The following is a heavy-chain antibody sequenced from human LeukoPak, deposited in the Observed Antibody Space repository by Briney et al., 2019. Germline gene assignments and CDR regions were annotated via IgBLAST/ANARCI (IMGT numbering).Heavy chain of an antibody. D-gene: IGHD5-24*01. Sequence: GGSLRLSCAASGSTFSSYWMSWVRQAPGKGLEWVANIKQDGGEKYYVDSVKGQFTISRDNAKNSLYLQMNSLRPEDTAVYYCAGRGDGNLYYFDHWGQGTLVTAS. J-gene: IGHJ4*02. CDR3: AGRGDGNLYYFDH. CDR1: GSTFSSYW. V-gene: IGHV3-7*04. CDR2: IKQDGGEK.